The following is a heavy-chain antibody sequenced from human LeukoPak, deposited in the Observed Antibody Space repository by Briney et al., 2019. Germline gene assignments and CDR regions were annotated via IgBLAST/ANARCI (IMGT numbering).Heavy chain of an antibody. V-gene: IGHV3-11*06. CDR3: ARRSYSSGYYFDY. CDR2: ISSSSYT. Sequence: GGSLRLSCAASGFTFSDYYMSWIRQAPGKGLEWVSYISSSSYTNYADSVKGRFTISRDNAKNSLYLQMNGLRAEDTAVYYCARRSYSSGYYFDYWGQGTLVTVSS. J-gene: IGHJ4*02. D-gene: IGHD6-19*01. CDR1: GFTFSDYY.